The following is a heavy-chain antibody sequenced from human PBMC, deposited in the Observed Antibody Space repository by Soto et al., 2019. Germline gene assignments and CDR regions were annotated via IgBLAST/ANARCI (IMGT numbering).Heavy chain of an antibody. CDR3: ARDLQALGPAATLLDY. J-gene: IGHJ4*02. D-gene: IGHD2-2*01. CDR2: ISYDGSNK. CDR1: GFTFSSYA. V-gene: IGHV3-30-3*01. Sequence: GGSLRLSCAASGFTFSSYAMHWVRQAPGKGLEWVAVISYDGSNKYYADSVKGRFTISRDNSKNTLYLQMNSLRAEDTAVYYCARDLQALGPAATLLDYWGQGTLVTVSS.